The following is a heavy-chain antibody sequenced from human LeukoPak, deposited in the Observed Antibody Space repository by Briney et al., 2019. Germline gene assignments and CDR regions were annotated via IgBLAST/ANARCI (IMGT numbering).Heavy chain of an antibody. D-gene: IGHD1-1*01. V-gene: IGHV3-7*02. CDR3: ARTTYGDY. J-gene: IGHJ4*02. CDR1: GFTLSTYW. Sequence: GGSLRLSCAASGFTLSTYWMTWVRQAPRKGLEWAAAIKSDGSETYYLDSVKGRFTISRDNVKNSVYLQMSSLRAEDTAVYYCARTTYGDYWGQGTVVTVSS. CDR2: IKSDGSET.